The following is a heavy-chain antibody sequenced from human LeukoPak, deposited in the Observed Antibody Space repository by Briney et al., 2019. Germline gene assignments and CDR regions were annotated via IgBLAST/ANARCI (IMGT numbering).Heavy chain of an antibody. Sequence: GGSLRLSCAASGFTFSNYAMSWVRQAPGKGLEWVSAISASSSNTYYADPGKGRFTISRDNSKNTLYLQMNSLRTEDTAVYYCVRDRGDGYNQIDYWGQGTLVTVSS. CDR1: GFTFSNYA. CDR2: ISASSSNT. V-gene: IGHV3-23*01. J-gene: IGHJ4*02. D-gene: IGHD5-24*01. CDR3: VRDRGDGYNQIDY.